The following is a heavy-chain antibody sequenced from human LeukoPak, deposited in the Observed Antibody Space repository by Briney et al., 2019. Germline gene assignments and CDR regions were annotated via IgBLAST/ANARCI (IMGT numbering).Heavy chain of an antibody. CDR2: VSGSGGNT. J-gene: IGHJ4*02. Sequence: GGSLRLSCAASGFTFTYSAMTWVRQAPGKGLEWVSTVSGSGGNTYYADSVKGRFTISRDNSENTVSLQMNSLRAQDTAVYYCAKSLAVPGSPDQWGQGTLVTVSS. V-gene: IGHV3-23*01. CDR3: AKSLAVPGSPDQ. CDR1: GFTFTYSA. D-gene: IGHD6-19*01.